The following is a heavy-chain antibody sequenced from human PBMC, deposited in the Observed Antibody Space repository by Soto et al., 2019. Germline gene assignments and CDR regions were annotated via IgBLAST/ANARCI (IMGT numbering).Heavy chain of an antibody. V-gene: IGHV1-69*08. Sequence: QVQLVQSGAAVKKPGSSVKVSCKASGGTFSSYTISWVRQAPGQGLEWMGRIIPILGIANYAQKFQGRVTITADKSTSTAYMELSSLRSEDTAVYYCARDRPSPQGYFDLWGRGTLVTVSS. CDR3: ARDRPSPQGYFDL. D-gene: IGHD6-6*01. CDR1: GGTFSSYT. J-gene: IGHJ2*01. CDR2: IIPILGIA.